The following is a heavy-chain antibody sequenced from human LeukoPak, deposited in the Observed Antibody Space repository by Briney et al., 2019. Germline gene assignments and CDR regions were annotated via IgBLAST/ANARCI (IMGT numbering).Heavy chain of an antibody. CDR3: ARGKLGCSYCFDY. CDR2: IIPIFGTA. CDR1: GGTFGSYA. D-gene: IGHD4/OR15-4a*01. Sequence: ASVKVSCKASGGTFGSYAISWVRQAPGQGLEWMGGIIPIFGTANYAQKFQGRVTITADESTSTAYMELSSLRSEDTAVCYCARGKLGCSYCFDYWGQGTLVTVSS. J-gene: IGHJ4*02. V-gene: IGHV1-69*13.